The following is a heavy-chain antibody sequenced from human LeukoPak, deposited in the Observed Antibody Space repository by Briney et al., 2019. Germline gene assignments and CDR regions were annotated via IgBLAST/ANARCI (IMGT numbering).Heavy chain of an antibody. Sequence: GGSLRLSCAASGFTFDDYAMHWVRQAPGKGLEWVSGISWNSGSIGYADSVKGRFTISRDNAKNSLYLQMSSLRAEDTALYYCAKVRGVWGYFDYWGQGTLVTVSS. D-gene: IGHD3-3*01. J-gene: IGHJ4*02. CDR1: GFTFDDYA. CDR2: ISWNSGSI. CDR3: AKVRGVWGYFDY. V-gene: IGHV3-9*01.